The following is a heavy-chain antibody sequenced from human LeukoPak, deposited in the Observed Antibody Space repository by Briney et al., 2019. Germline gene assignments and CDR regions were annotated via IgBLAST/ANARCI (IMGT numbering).Heavy chain of an antibody. CDR3: ARDLSRYSSSWYSWFDP. J-gene: IGHJ5*02. Sequence: SETLSLTCTVSGGSISSYYWSWIRQPAGKGLEWIGRIYTSGSTNYNPSLKSRVTMSVDTSKNQFSLKLSSVTAADTAVYYCARDLSRYSSSWYSWFDPWGQGTLVTVSS. CDR1: GGSISSYY. V-gene: IGHV4-4*07. CDR2: IYTSGST. D-gene: IGHD6-13*01.